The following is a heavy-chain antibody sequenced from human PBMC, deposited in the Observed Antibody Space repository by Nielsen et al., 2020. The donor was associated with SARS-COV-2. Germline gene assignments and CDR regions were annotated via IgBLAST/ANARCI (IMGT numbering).Heavy chain of an antibody. CDR2: INPSGGST. D-gene: IGHD3-9*01. J-gene: IGHJ4*02. CDR1: GYTFTSYY. Sequence: ASVKVSCKASGYTFTSYYMHWVRQAPGQGLEWMGVINPSGGSTNYAQKFQGRVTMTRDTSTSTVYMELSSLRSEDTAVYYCARDVNLTGYYSYWGQGNLVTVSP. CDR3: ARDVNLTGYYSY. V-gene: IGHV1-46*01.